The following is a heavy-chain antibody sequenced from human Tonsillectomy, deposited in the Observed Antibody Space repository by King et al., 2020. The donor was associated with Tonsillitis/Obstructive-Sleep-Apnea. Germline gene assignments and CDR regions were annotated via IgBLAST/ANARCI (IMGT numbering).Heavy chain of an antibody. Sequence: VQLVESGGGLVQPGGSLRLSCAASGFTFSSYWMSWVRQAPGKGLEWVANIKQDGSEKYYVDSVKGRFTISRDNAKNSLYLQMNSLRAEDTAVYYCASGTTVTALYLYFDLWGRGTLVTVSS. J-gene: IGHJ2*01. CDR3: ASGTTVTALYLYFDL. D-gene: IGHD4-17*01. V-gene: IGHV3-7*02. CDR1: GFTFSSYW. CDR2: IKQDGSEK.